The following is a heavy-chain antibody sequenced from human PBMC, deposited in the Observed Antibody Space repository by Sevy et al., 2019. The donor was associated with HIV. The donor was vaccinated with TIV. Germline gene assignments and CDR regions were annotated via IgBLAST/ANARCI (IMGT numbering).Heavy chain of an antibody. CDR2: ISPGDSHT. D-gene: IGHD3-22*01. J-gene: IGHJ6*02. Sequence: GESLKISCKGSGYSFTNYWIDWVRQLPGKGLEWMGTISPGDSHTRYSPSFQGQVTFSVDKSISTAYLQWSRLKASDTAMYYCARSDYYDSRGYYYYGMDVWGQGTTVTVSS. V-gene: IGHV5-51*01. CDR3: ARSDYYDSRGYYYYGMDV. CDR1: GYSFTNYW.